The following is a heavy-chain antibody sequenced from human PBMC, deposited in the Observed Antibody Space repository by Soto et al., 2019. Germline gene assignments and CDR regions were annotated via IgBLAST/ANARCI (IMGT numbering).Heavy chain of an antibody. CDR1: GGSISSGDYY. CDR3: ARGRFGELYFDY. V-gene: IGHV4-30-4*01. CDR2: XXYXGXT. Sequence: SETLSLTCTVSGGSISSGDYYWSWIRQPPGKGLEWIGXXXYXGXTXYXXXXKSRVTISVDTSKNQFSLKLSSVTAADTAVYYCARGRFGELYFDYWGQGTLVTVSS. D-gene: IGHD3-10*01. J-gene: IGHJ4*02.